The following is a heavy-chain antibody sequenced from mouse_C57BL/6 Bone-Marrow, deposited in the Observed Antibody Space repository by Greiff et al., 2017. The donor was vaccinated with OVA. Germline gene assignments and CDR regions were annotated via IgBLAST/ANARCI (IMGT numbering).Heavy chain of an antibody. CDR3: ARHYYGSSYPWYFDV. D-gene: IGHD1-1*01. Sequence: QVQLQQSGAELVRPGTSVKVSCKASGYAFTNYLIEWVKQRPGQGLEWIGVINPGSGGTNYNEKFKGKATLTADKSSSTAYMQLSSLTSEDSAVYFCARHYYGSSYPWYFDVWGTGTTVTVSS. CDR1: GYAFTNYL. CDR2: INPGSGGT. V-gene: IGHV1-54*01. J-gene: IGHJ1*03.